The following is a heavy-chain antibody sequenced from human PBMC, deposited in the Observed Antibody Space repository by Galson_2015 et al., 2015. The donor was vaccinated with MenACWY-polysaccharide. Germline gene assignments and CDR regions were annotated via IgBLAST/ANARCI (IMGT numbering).Heavy chain of an antibody. Sequence: CAASGFTFNNAWMSWVRQAPGKGLEWVGRIRRETDGGTTDYAAPVKGRFTISRDDSRNTLYLQMNNLKSEDTAVYYCTTDGCSAGTCYSLCSWGQGTLVTVSS. CDR3: TTDGCSAGTCYSLCS. D-gene: IGHD2-15*01. J-gene: IGHJ5*02. CDR1: GFTFNNAW. V-gene: IGHV3-15*01. CDR2: IRRETDGGTT.